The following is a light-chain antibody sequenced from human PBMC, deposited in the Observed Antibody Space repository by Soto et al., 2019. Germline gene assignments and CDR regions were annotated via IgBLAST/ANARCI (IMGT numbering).Light chain of an antibody. J-gene: IGKJ4*01. CDR3: QRYNSWPLT. V-gene: IGKV3-20*01. CDR2: GAS. CDR1: QSVSSSY. Sequence: IGFTQSPGTLSLSPGERATLSCRASQSVSSSYLAWYQQKPGQAPRLLIYGASSRATGIPDRFSGSGSGTDFTLTISRLEPEDFAVYYCQRYNSWPLTFGGGTKVDI.